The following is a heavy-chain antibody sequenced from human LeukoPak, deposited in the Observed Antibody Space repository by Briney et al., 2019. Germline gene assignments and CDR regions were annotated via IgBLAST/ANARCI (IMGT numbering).Heavy chain of an antibody. V-gene: IGHV3-9*01. J-gene: IGHJ3*02. CDR3: AKDSSGWPSNPNAFDI. Sequence: GGSLRLSCAGSGFIFNNYAMHWVRQPPGKGLEWVSGISWNSGSIDYADSVKGRFTISRDNAKNSLYLQMNSLRAEDTALYYCAKDSSGWPSNPNAFDIWGQGTMVTVSS. CDR1: GFIFNNYA. D-gene: IGHD6-19*01. CDR2: ISWNSGSI.